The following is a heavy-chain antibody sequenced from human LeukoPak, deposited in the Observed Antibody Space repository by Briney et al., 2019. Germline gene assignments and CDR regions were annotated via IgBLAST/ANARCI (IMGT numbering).Heavy chain of an antibody. Sequence: GGSLRLSCAASGFTFSSYSMNWVRQAPGKGLEWVSYISSSSGTIYYTDSVKGRFTISRDNAKNSLYLQMNSLRAEDTAVYYCAELGITMIGGVWGKGTTVTISS. J-gene: IGHJ6*04. D-gene: IGHD3-10*02. CDR3: AELGITMIGGV. CDR1: GFTFSSYS. CDR2: ISSSSGTI. V-gene: IGHV3-48*04.